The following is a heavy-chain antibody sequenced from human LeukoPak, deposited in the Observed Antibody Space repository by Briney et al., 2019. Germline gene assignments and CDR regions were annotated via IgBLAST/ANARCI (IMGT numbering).Heavy chain of an antibody. CDR1: VFNFSNYA. D-gene: IGHD4-17*01. V-gene: IGHV3-48*02. CDR3: AKDYGDYANYLQY. Sequence: PGGSLTLSCAPSVFNFSNYAMQWLRRARGGGLVCVSYMRSSNTITIYCADSVKGRFTISRDNAKNSLYLKMNSLRDEDTAVYYCAKDYGDYANYLQYWGQGTLVTVSS. CDR2: MRSSNTITI. J-gene: IGHJ4*02.